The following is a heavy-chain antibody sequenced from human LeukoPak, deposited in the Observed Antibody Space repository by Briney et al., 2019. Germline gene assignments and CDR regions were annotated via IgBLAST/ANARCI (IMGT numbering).Heavy chain of an antibody. CDR1: GFTFSNYA. CDR3: ARRGYYDSSGYDY. CDR2: ISGSDGST. J-gene: IGHJ4*02. D-gene: IGHD3-22*01. V-gene: IGHV3-23*01. Sequence: GGSLRLSCAASGFTFSNYAVSWVRQAPGKGLEWVSAISGSDGSTNYADSVKGRFTISRDNAKNSVFLQINNLRAEDTAIYYCARRGYYDSSGYDYWGQGTLVTVSS.